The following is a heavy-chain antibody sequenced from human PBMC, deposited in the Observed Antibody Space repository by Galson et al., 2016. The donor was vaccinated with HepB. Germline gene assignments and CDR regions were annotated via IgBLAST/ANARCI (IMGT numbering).Heavy chain of an antibody. V-gene: IGHV3-48*03. D-gene: IGHD3-9*01. CDR1: GFTFTSYE. CDR2: ISNSGFTI. J-gene: IGHJ6*01. CDR3: ARDDDILTGDSSHYYGMDV. Sequence: SLRLSCAASGFTFTSYEMNWVRQAPGKGLEWISYISNSGFTIYYADSVKGRFTISRDDAKNSLYLQMNNLRAEDTAVYYCARDDDILTGDSSHYYGMDVWGQGT.